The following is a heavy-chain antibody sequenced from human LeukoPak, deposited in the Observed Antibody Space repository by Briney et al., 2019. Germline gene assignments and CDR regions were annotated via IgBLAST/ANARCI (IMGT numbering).Heavy chain of an antibody. D-gene: IGHD6-13*01. CDR2: MYYSGTT. V-gene: IGHV4-39*07. Sequence: SETLSLTCTVSGGSCNTDSYYWGWIRQPPGKGLEWIAYMYYSGTTYYNPSLKSRVTISIDKSKNQFSLNLNSVTAADTAVYYCARGTPPSSSCYDHWGQGTLVTVSS. J-gene: IGHJ4*02. CDR1: GGSCNTDSYY. CDR3: ARGTPPSSSCYDH.